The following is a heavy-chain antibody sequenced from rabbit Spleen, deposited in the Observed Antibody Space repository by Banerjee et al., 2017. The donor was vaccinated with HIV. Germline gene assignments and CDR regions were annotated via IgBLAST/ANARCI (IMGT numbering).Heavy chain of an antibody. V-gene: IGHV1S45*01. CDR2: IDPVFGIT. CDR1: GVSFSDKDV. Sequence: EQLEESGGGLVKPEGSLTLTCKASGVSFSDKDVMCWVRQAPGKGLEWIGYIDPVFGITYYANWVNGRFSISRTSSTTVTLQMTSLTAANTATYFCARDLVTVIGWNFYLWGPGTLVTVS. D-gene: IGHD1-1*01. J-gene: IGHJ4*01. CDR3: ARDLVTVIGWNFYL.